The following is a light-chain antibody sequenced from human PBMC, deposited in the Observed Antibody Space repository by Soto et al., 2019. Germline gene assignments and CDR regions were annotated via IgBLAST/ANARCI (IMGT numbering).Light chain of an antibody. CDR2: DDN. CDR1: SSNIGRNY. Sequence: QSVLTQPPSASGTPGQRVTISCSGSSSNIGRNYVYWYQQLPGTAPKLLVFDDNQRPSGVPDRFSDSKSGTSASLTISGLQADDEADYYCQTSHSGLIGLIFGTGTKLTVL. J-gene: IGLJ1*01. V-gene: IGLV1-47*02. CDR3: QTSHSGLIGLI.